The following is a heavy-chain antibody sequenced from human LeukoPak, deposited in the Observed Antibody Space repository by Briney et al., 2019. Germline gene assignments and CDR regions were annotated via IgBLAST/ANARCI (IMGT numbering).Heavy chain of an antibody. CDR2: INPNSGGT. D-gene: IGHD3-3*01. CDR3: ARGPRGGTIFGVVITPPSF. J-gene: IGHJ4*02. CDR1: GYTFTGYY. V-gene: IGHV1-2*02. Sequence: HWASVKVSCKASGYTFTGYYMHWVRQAPGQGLEWMGWINPNSGGTNYTQKFQGRVTMTRDTSISTAYMELSRLRSDDTAVYYCARGPRGGTIFGVVITPPSFWGQGTLVTVSS.